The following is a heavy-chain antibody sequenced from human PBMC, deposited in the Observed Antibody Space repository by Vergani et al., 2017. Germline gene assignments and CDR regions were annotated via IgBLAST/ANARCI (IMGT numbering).Heavy chain of an antibody. CDR3: AKDFIGEMALIDAFDI. Sequence: EVQLLESGGGLVQPGGSLRLSCAASGFTFSNYAMSWVRQAPGKGLEWVSAISGSGGTTYYADSVKGRFTISRDNSKNTLYLQMNSLRAGDTAVYYCAKDFIGEMALIDAFDIWGQGTMVTVSS. CDR1: GFTFSNYA. D-gene: IGHD5-24*01. V-gene: IGHV3-23*01. CDR2: ISGSGGTT. J-gene: IGHJ3*02.